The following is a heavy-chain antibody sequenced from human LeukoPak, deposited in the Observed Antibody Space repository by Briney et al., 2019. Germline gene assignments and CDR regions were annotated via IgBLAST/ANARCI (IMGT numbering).Heavy chain of an antibody. D-gene: IGHD2-2*02. Sequence: GGSLRLSCAASGSTFSSYWMSWVRQAPGKGLEWVANIKQDGSEKYYVDSVKGRFTISRDNAKNSLYLQMNSLRAEDTAVYYCAKLHSSTSCYKGCYFDYWGQGTLVTVSS. CDR1: GSTFSSYW. J-gene: IGHJ4*02. V-gene: IGHV3-7*01. CDR2: IKQDGSEK. CDR3: AKLHSSTSCYKGCYFDY.